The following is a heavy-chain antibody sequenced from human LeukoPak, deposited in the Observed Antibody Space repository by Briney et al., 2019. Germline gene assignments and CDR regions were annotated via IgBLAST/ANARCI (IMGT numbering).Heavy chain of an antibody. D-gene: IGHD3-22*01. V-gene: IGHV3-23*01. J-gene: IGHJ4*02. Sequence: GGSLRLSCAASGFTFNNYAMGWVRQAPGKGLEWVSVISGSGGTTYYADSVKGDFTISRDNSKNTLHLQMNTLRAEDTAIYYCAKAGDSSGYYHFDYWGQGTLVTDSS. CDR2: ISGSGGTT. CDR1: GFTFNNYA. CDR3: AKAGDSSGYYHFDY.